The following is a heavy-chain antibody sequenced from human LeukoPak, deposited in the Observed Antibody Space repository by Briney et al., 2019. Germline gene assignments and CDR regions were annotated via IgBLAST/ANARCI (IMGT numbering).Heavy chain of an antibody. J-gene: IGHJ5*02. CDR3: ARGGNCGGGTCYSDRGWFDP. CDR2: IFYSGST. Sequence: KASETLSLTCTVSGGSISTSTYYWGWIRQPPGKGLEWIGNIFYSGSTYYSPSLKSRVTISLDTSKNQFSLKLTSVTAADTAVYYCARGGNCGGGTCYSDRGWFDPWGQGTLVTVSS. CDR1: GGSISTSTYY. V-gene: IGHV4-39*07. D-gene: IGHD2-15*01.